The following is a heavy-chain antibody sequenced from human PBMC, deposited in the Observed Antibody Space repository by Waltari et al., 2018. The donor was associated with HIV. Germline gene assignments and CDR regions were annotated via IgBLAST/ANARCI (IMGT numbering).Heavy chain of an antibody. Sequence: QVQLVQSGAEVKKPGASVKVSCKASGYTFSNYVIHWVRQAPGQRLEWMGWINAGNGNTKYSQQCQGRVTSTRDTSASTAYMELSSLRSEDTAVYYGARILGFGIADPRAFDIWGQGTMVTASS. J-gene: IGHJ3*02. CDR2: INAGNGNT. CDR1: GYTFSNYV. V-gene: IGHV1-3*01. CDR3: ARILGFGIADPRAFDI. D-gene: IGHD6-13*01.